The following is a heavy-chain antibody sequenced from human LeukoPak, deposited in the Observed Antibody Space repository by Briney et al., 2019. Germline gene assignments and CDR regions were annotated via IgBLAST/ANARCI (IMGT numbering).Heavy chain of an antibody. CDR2: VGGSGGST. D-gene: IGHD2-15*01. J-gene: IGHJ6*02. Sequence: PGGSLRLSCAASRFTFSSYAMGWVRQAPGKGLEWVSLVGGSGGSTYYADSVKGRFTISRDNSKNTLYLQMNSLRAEDTAVYYCAKRLVVATRYYYGMDVWGQGTTVIVSS. CDR3: AKRLVVATRYYYGMDV. V-gene: IGHV3-23*01. CDR1: RFTFSSYA.